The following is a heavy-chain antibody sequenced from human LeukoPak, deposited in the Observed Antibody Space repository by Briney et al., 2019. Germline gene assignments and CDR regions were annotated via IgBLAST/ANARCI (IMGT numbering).Heavy chain of an antibody. D-gene: IGHD6-13*01. CDR2: ISSSGSTI. V-gene: IGHV3-11*04. J-gene: IGHJ4*02. CDR1: GFTFSDYY. Sequence: GGSLRLSCAASGFTFSDYYMSWIRQAPGKGLEWVSYISSSGSTIYYADSVKGRFTISRDNAKNSLYPQMNSLRAEDTAVYYCARAPYSSSWYGPYFDYWGQGTLVTVSS. CDR3: ARAPYSSSWYGPYFDY.